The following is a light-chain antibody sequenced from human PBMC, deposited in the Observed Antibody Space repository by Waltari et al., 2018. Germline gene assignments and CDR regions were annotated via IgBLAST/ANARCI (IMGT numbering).Light chain of an antibody. CDR2: RTN. J-gene: IGLJ3*02. Sequence: QSVLTQPPSASGTPGQRVTVSCSGSSSNIGSTYVYWYQQLPGTAPRLLIYRTNRRPAGVPDRFSGSKSGTSASLAIRGLRSEDEADYYCATWDDSLSAWVFGGGTKLTVL. CDR3: ATWDDSLSAWV. V-gene: IGLV1-47*01. CDR1: SSNIGSTY.